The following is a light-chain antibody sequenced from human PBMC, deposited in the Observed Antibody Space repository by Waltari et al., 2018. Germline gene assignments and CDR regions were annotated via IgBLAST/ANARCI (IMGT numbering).Light chain of an antibody. Sequence: QSVSTQPPSVSAAPGQMVSISCSGSSSNIGTNPVSWYQKPPETAPKPLIFENFQRPSGIPHRFYGSKSGTSATLDITGLQTGDEGDYYCATWDSSLSAGVFGTGTKVTVL. CDR1: SSNIGTNP. J-gene: IGLJ1*01. V-gene: IGLV1-51*01. CDR3: ATWDSSLSAGV. CDR2: ENF.